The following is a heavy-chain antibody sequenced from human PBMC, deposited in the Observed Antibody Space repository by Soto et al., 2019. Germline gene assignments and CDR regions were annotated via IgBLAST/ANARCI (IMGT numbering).Heavy chain of an antibody. Sequence: SETLSLTCTVSGGSFKSGSYSWSWIRQPPGMGLEWIGYVYDTGRTSYNPSLKSRVSISMDTSKNQFSLNLDSVTAADTAVYFCARDFAYFDSWGQGTLVTVSS. CDR3: ARDFAYFDS. J-gene: IGHJ4*02. D-gene: IGHD3-3*01. V-gene: IGHV4-61*01. CDR2: VYDTGRT. CDR1: GGSFKSGSYS.